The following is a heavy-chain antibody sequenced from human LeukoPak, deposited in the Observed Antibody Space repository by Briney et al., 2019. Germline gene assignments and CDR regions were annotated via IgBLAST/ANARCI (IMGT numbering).Heavy chain of an antibody. Sequence: PGGSLRLSCAASGFTFSSYGMHWVRQAPGKGLEWVAVIWYDGSNKYYADSVKGRFTISRDNSKNTLYLQMNSLRAEDTAVYYCARANYYDSSGYDTKPYSYYGMDVWGQGTTVTVSS. CDR2: IWYDGSNK. V-gene: IGHV3-33*01. J-gene: IGHJ6*02. CDR3: ARANYYDSSGYDTKPYSYYGMDV. CDR1: GFTFSSYG. D-gene: IGHD3-22*01.